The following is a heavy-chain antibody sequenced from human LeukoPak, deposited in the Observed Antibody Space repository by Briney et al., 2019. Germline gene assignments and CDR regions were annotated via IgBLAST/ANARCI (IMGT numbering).Heavy chain of an antibody. Sequence: GGSLRLSCTVSGFTVSSNSMSWVRQAPGKGLEWVSFIYSDNTHYSDSVNGRFTISRDNSKNTLYLQLNSLSAKATAVDYCSRRAGAYSHPYDYWGQGTLVTVSS. J-gene: IGHJ4*02. D-gene: IGHD4-23*01. CDR3: SRRAGAYSHPYDY. CDR1: GFTVSSNS. V-gene: IGHV3-53*01. CDR2: IYSDNT.